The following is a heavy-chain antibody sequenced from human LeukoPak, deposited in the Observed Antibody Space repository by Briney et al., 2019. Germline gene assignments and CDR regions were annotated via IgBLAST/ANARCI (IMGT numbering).Heavy chain of an antibody. Sequence: ASLKVSCKASGYTFTSYGISWVRQAPGQGLEWMGWISAYNGNTNYAQKLQGRVTMTTDTSTSTAYMELRSLRSDDTAVYYYAREGYYGSGSHDAFDIWGQGTMVTVSS. CDR3: AREGYYGSGSHDAFDI. V-gene: IGHV1-18*01. D-gene: IGHD3-10*01. CDR2: ISAYNGNT. CDR1: GYTFTSYG. J-gene: IGHJ3*02.